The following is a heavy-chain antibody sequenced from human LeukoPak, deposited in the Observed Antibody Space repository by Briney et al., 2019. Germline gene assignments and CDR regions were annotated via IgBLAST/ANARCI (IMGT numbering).Heavy chain of an antibody. J-gene: IGHJ6*02. CDR1: GFTFSSYA. CDR2: ISGSGGST. Sequence: GGSLRLSCAASGFTFSSYAMKWVRQAPGKGLEWVSTISGSGGSTNYAVSVKGRFTISRDNSKNTLYLQMNSLRAEDTAVYYCAKDSGVSIVDLYGMDVWGQGTTVTVSS. D-gene: IGHD1-26*01. CDR3: AKDSGVSIVDLYGMDV. V-gene: IGHV3-23*01.